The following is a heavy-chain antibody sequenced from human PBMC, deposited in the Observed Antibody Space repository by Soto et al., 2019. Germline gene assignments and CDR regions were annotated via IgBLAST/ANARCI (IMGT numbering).Heavy chain of an antibody. D-gene: IGHD6-13*01. CDR1: CGSISSYY. J-gene: IGHJ6*02. CDR3: ARDQVRWRSSSSNYYYYGMDV. Sequence: SETLSLTCTVSCGSISSYYWSWIRQPPGKGLEWIGYIYYSGSTNYNPSLKSRVTISVDTSKNQFSLKLSSVTAADTAVYYCARDQVRWRSSSSNYYYYGMDVWGQGTTVTVSS. V-gene: IGHV4-59*01. CDR2: IYYSGST.